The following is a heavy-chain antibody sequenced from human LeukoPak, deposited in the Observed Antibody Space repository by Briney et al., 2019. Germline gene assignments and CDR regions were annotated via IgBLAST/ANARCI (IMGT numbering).Heavy chain of an antibody. CDR2: INWNGGST. D-gene: IGHD6-13*01. J-gene: IGHJ5*02. Sequence: GGSLRLSCAASGFTFDDYGMSWVRQAPGKGLEWVSGINWNGGSTGYADSVKGRFTISRDDAKNSLYLQMNSLRAEDTALYHRARDRQSSSWFTWSNNWFDPWGQGTLVTVSS. CDR3: ARDRQSSSWFTWSNNWFDP. CDR1: GFTFDDYG. V-gene: IGHV3-20*01.